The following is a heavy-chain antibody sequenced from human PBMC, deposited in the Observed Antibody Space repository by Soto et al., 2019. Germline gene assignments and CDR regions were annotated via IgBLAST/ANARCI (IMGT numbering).Heavy chain of an antibody. CDR3: TRQHPHHYDSRGYFDY. J-gene: IGHJ4*02. CDR1: DGSISTSSYY. CDR2: IFYTGRT. V-gene: IGHV4-39*01. D-gene: IGHD3-22*01. Sequence: QLQMQEPGPGLVKPSETLSLTCTVSDGSISTSSYYWGWIRQSPGKGLEWIGTIFYTGRTYYNPSLKSRVTLSVDTSKNQLSLHLTSVTAADTAVYYCTRQHPHHYDSRGYFDYWGQGTLVTVSS.